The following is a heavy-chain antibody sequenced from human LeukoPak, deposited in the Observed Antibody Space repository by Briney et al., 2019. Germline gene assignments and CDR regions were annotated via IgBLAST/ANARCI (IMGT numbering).Heavy chain of an antibody. CDR3: AKDQHSGYSSSWYELDY. CDR2: IRYDGSNK. V-gene: IGHV3-30*02. J-gene: IGHJ4*02. Sequence: GGSLRLSCAASGLTFSTYGMHWVRQAPGKGLEWVAFIRYDGSNKYYADSVKGRFTISRDNSKNTLYLQMNSLRAEDTAVYYCAKDQHSGYSSSWYELDYWGQGTLVTVSS. D-gene: IGHD6-13*01. CDR1: GLTFSTYG.